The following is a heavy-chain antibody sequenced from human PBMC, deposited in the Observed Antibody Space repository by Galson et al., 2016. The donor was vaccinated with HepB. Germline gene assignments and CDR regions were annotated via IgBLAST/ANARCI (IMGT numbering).Heavy chain of an antibody. CDR2: TYYRSKWYN. V-gene: IGHV6-1*01. D-gene: IGHD6-19*01. CDR3: ARVHQGWYAGYFDY. J-gene: IGHJ4*02. CDR1: GDSVSSNSAA. Sequence: CAISGDSVSSNSAAWNWIRQSPSRGLEWLGRTYYRSKWYNDYAVSVKSRITIIPDTSKNQFSLQLNSVTPEDTAVYYCARVHQGWYAGYFDYWGRGTLVTVSS.